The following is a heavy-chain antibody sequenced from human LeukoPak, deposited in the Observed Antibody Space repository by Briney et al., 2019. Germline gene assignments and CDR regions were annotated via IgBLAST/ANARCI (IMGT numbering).Heavy chain of an antibody. V-gene: IGHV3-30-3*01. J-gene: IGHJ4*02. CDR1: GFXFSSHT. CDR2: ITHDGSNK. D-gene: IGHD1-26*01. Sequence: GGSLRLSCAASGFXFSSHTIHWVRQAPGKGLEWVAVITHDGSNKDHADSVKGRFTVSRDNSKNPLYLQMNSLRTEDMAVYYCARDLSGSYVFDYWGQGTLVTVSS. CDR3: ARDLSGSYVFDY.